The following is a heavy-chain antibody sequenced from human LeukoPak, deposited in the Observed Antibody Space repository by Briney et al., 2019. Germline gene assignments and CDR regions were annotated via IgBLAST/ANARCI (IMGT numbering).Heavy chain of an antibody. D-gene: IGHD3-10*01. J-gene: IGHJ5*02. Sequence: SETLSLTCVVNGGSFSGSYWSWIRQPPGKGLEGIGESNDSGSTKYNSSLKSPVTISVDTSKKQFSLTLSSVTAADTAVYYCARVRVWFGHNWIDPWGRGTLVTVSS. CDR2: SNDSGST. V-gene: IGHV4-34*01. CDR3: ARVRVWFGHNWIDP. CDR1: GGSFSGSY.